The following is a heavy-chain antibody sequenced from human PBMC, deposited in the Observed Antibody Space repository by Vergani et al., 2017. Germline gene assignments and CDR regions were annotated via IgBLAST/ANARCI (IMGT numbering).Heavy chain of an antibody. CDR2: IYPGDSDT. CDR1: GYSFTSYW. J-gene: IGHJ4*02. D-gene: IGHD3-22*01. CDR3: ASSYYYDSSGYSYFDY. V-gene: IGHV5-51*01. Sequence: EVPLVQSGAEVKKPGESLKISCKGSGYSFTSYWIGWVRQMPGKGLEWMGIIYPGDSDTRYSPSFQGQVTISADKSISTAYLQWSSLKASDTAMYYCASSYYYDSSGYSYFDYWGQGTLVTVSS.